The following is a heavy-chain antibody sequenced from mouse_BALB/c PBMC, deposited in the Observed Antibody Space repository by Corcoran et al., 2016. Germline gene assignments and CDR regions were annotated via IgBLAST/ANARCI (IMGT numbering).Heavy chain of an antibody. CDR1: GYTFTEYT. J-gene: IGHJ3*01. CDR3: ARTGTVRFAY. V-gene: IGHV1-18*01. Sequence: EVQLQQSGPELVKPGASVKISCKTSGYTFTEYTMHWVKQSHGKSLAWIGGINPNNGGTSYNQKFKGKATLTVDKSASTAYMELRSLTSEDSAVYDCARTGTVRFAYWGQGTLVTVSA. CDR2: INPNNGGT. D-gene: IGHD4-1*01.